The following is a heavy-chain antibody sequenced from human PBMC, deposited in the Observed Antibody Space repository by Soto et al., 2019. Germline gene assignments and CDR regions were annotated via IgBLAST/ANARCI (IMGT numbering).Heavy chain of an antibody. CDR1: GFTFSTYA. Sequence: LRLSCVASGFTFSTYAMSWVRQAPGKGLEWVSALTPSGGETYYADSVKGRFTISRDNSMNALYLQMNSLRVEDTAVYYCAHPRGYGVFDAYDIWGQGTMVTVSS. D-gene: IGHD4-17*01. J-gene: IGHJ3*02. CDR3: AHPRGYGVFDAYDI. V-gene: IGHV3-23*01. CDR2: LTPSGGET.